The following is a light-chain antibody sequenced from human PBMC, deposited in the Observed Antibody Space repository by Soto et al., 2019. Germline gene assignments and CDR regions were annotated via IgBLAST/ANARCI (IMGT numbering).Light chain of an antibody. J-gene: IGKJ4*01. CDR1: QSIDSY. V-gene: IGKV1-39*01. CDR3: QQSYSTPLT. Sequence: IQMTQSLSSLSASVGDRVTITCRASQSIDSYLNWYQQKPGKAPKLLIYAASSLQSGVPSRFSGSGSGTYFTLTISSLQPEDFATYYCQQSYSTPLTSGGGTKVDIK. CDR2: AAS.